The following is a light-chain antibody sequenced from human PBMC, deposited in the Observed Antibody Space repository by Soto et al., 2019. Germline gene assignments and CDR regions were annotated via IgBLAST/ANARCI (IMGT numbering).Light chain of an antibody. CDR2: GTS. J-gene: IGKJ4*01. CDR1: QSVTDTY. CDR3: QQYGSSPVT. V-gene: IGKV3-20*01. Sequence: PGERAALSCTTSQSVTDTYLAWYQQKPGQAPRLFIYGTSIKATGISDRFTGSGSGTDFTLTISRLEPEDFAVYYCQQYGSSPVTFGGGTRVEI.